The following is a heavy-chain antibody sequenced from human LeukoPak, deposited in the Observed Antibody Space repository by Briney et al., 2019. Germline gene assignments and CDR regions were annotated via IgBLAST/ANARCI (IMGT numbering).Heavy chain of an antibody. V-gene: IGHV3-64*01. CDR2: ISSNGDST. Sequence: PGGSLRLSCAASGFTFSKYAMHWVRQAPGKGLEYASAISSNGDSTYYANSVKGRFTISRDNSKNTLYLQMGSLRVEDMGAYYCAREGASSGSYSYWGQGTLVTVSS. J-gene: IGHJ4*02. CDR1: GFTFSKYA. CDR3: AREGASSGSYSY. D-gene: IGHD1-26*01.